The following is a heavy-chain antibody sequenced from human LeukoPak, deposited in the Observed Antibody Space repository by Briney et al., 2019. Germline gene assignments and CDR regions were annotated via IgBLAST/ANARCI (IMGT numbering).Heavy chain of an antibody. CDR1: GFRFDDSA. CDR2: ISWNSGTI. Sequence: GGSLRLSCAASGFRFDDSAMQWVRQAPGKGLEWVSGISWNSGTIAYADSVKGRFTISRDNTKNSLYLQMNSLRAEDTALYYCAKDRAQYYDNSGFTLDYWGQGTLATVSS. CDR3: AKDRAQYYDNSGFTLDY. V-gene: IGHV3-9*01. J-gene: IGHJ4*02. D-gene: IGHD3-22*01.